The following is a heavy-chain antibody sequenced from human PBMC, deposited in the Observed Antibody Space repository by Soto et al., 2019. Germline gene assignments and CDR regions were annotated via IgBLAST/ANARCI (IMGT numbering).Heavy chain of an antibody. CDR3: ARDVHGDSLYYFDY. D-gene: IGHD4-17*01. V-gene: IGHV3-33*01. Sequence: QVQLVESGGGVVQPGRSLRLSCATSGFTFTRYGMHWVRQAPGKGLEWVAVIWYDGSYKYYADSVKGRFTISRDDSKNALYLQMNSLRVEDTAVYFCARDVHGDSLYYFDYWGQGTLVTVSS. J-gene: IGHJ4*02. CDR2: IWYDGSYK. CDR1: GFTFTRYG.